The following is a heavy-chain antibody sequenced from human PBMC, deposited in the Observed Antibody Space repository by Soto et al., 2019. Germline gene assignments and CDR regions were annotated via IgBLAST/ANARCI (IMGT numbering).Heavy chain of an antibody. J-gene: IGHJ3*02. CDR1: GYSFTSYW. D-gene: IGHD3-3*01. Sequence: GESLKISCKGSGYSFTSYWIGWVRQMPGKGLEWMGIIYPGDSDTRYSPSFQGQVTISADKSISTAYLQWSSLKASDTAMYYCASYDFWSGPADAFDIWGKGKMVTVPS. CDR3: ASYDFWSGPADAFDI. V-gene: IGHV5-51*01. CDR2: IYPGDSDT.